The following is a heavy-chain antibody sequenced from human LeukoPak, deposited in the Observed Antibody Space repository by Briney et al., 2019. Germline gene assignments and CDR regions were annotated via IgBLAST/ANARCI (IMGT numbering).Heavy chain of an antibody. V-gene: IGHV3-23*01. J-gene: IGHJ4*02. D-gene: IGHD5-18*01. CDR3: AKVSAPNTDKAFDY. CDR1: GFTLTSYA. Sequence: GGSLRLSCAASGFTLTSYAMSWVRQAPGKGLEWVSALNSDGIKTYYADSVKGRFTISRDNSKNTLYLQMNSLRAEDTAVYYCAKVSAPNTDKAFDYWGQGTLVAVSS. CDR2: LNSDGIKT.